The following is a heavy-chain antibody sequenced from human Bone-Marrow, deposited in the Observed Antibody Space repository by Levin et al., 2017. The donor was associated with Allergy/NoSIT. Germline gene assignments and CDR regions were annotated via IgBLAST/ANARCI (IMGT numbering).Heavy chain of an antibody. J-gene: IGHJ5*02. CDR2: ISGSGGST. V-gene: IGHV3-23*01. CDR3: AKERPYSSSWRYNWFDP. CDR1: GFTFSSYA. D-gene: IGHD6-13*01. Sequence: GESLKISCAASGFTFSSYAMSWVRQAPGKGLEWVSAISGSGGSTYYADSVKGRFTISRDNSKNTLYLQMNSLRAEDTAVYYCAKERPYSSSWRYNWFDPWGQGTLVTVSS.